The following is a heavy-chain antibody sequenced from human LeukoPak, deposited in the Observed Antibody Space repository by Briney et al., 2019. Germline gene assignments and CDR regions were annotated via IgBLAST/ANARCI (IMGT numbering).Heavy chain of an antibody. J-gene: IGHJ4*02. V-gene: IGHV1-8*03. CDR1: GYTFTSYD. CDR2: MNPNSGNT. CDR3: ATPSNYGGNLHFDY. Sequence: ASVKVSSKASGYTFTSYDINWVRPATGQGLEWRGWMNPNSGNTGYAQKFQGTVTITRNTSISTAYMELSSLRSEHTAVYYCATPSNYGGNLHFDYWGQGTLVTVSS. D-gene: IGHD4-23*01.